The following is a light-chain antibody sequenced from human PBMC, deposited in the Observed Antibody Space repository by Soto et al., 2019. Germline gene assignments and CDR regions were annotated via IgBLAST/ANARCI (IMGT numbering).Light chain of an antibody. CDR2: GAS. Sequence: EIVWTQSPGTLSLSPGERATLSCRASQSVSSSYLAWYQQKPGQAPRLLIYGASSRATGIPDRFSGSGSGTDFTLTISRLEPEDFAVYYCQQYGSSPFTFGPGTKVDIK. J-gene: IGKJ3*01. CDR1: QSVSSSY. V-gene: IGKV3-20*01. CDR3: QQYGSSPFT.